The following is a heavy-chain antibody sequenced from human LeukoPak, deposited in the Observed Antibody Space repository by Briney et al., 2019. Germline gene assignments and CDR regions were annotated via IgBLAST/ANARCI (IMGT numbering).Heavy chain of an antibody. CDR3: ARDLQCDGDCHYDALDI. D-gene: IGHD2-21*02. J-gene: IGHJ3*02. CDR2: IKEDGSED. Sequence: ETLSLTCTVSGGSISSSSYYWGWVRQAPGKGLEWVANIKEDGSEDFYVDSLKGRFTISRDNAKNSLYLQMNSLRAEDTAVYYCARDLQCDGDCHYDALDIWGQGTMVTVSS. CDR1: GGSISSSSYY. V-gene: IGHV3-7*01.